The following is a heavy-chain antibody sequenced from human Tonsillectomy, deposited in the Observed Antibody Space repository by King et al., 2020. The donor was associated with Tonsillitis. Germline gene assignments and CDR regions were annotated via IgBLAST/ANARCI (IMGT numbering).Heavy chain of an antibody. CDR3: ARDLNRFPYD. V-gene: IGHV3-74*01. J-gene: IGHJ4*02. CDR2: INTDGTTT. Sequence: VQLVESGGGLVQPGGSLRLSCAASGFTFSNYWMHWVRQAPGKGLVWVSIINTDGTTTRYADSVKGRFTISRDNAKNTLNLQMNSLTADDTAVYYCARDLNRFPYDWGQGTLVTVSS. CDR1: GFTFSNYW. D-gene: IGHD3-16*01.